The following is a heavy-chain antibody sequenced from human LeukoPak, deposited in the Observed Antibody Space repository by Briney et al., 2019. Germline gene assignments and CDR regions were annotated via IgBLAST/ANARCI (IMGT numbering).Heavy chain of an antibody. CDR1: GFTFSSYG. D-gene: IGHD3-22*01. CDR3: ARDQSDYYDSSGYGSGVSHY. Sequence: QAGGSLRLSCAASGFTFSSYGMHWVRQAPGKGLEWVAVIWYDGSNKYYADSVKGRFTISRDNSKNTLYLQMNSLRAEDTAVYYCARDQSDYYDSSGYGSGVSHYWGQGTLVTVSS. V-gene: IGHV3-33*01. J-gene: IGHJ4*02. CDR2: IWYDGSNK.